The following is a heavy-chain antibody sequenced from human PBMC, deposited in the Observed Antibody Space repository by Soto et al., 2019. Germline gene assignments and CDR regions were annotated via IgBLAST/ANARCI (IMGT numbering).Heavy chain of an antibody. D-gene: IGHD6-6*01. Sequence: PSETLSLTCTVSGGSISRYYWTWIRQPPGKGLEWIGNIHYTGSTNYNPSLKSRVTIPLGTSKSQFSLKLSSVTAADTAVYYCARDLSISSTDGPLDPWGHGTLVTVSS. CDR1: GGSISRYY. J-gene: IGHJ5*02. CDR3: ARDLSISSTDGPLDP. V-gene: IGHV4-59*01. CDR2: IHYTGST.